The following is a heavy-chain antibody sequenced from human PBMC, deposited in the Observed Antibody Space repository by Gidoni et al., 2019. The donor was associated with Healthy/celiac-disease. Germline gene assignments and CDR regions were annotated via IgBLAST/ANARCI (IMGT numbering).Heavy chain of an antibody. V-gene: IGHV1-24*01. J-gene: IGHJ3*02. CDR2: FDPEDGET. CDR1: GYTLTELS. CDR3: ATRERRGLGDAFDI. D-gene: IGHD1-1*01. Sequence: QVQLVQSGAAEKKPGASVKVSCKVSGYTLTELSMHWVRQAPGNGLEWMGGFDPEDGETIYAQKFQGRVTMTEDTSTDTAYMELSSLRSEDTAVYYCATRERRGLGDAFDIWGQGTMVTVSS.